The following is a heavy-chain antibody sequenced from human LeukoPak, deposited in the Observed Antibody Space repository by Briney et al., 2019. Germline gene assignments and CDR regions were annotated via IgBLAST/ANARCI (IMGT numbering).Heavy chain of an antibody. CDR2: IYYSGIT. CDR3: TRGMEGFCRGGFCSGGGFHP. J-gene: IGHJ5*02. CDR1: GGSISTYY. Sequence: SETLSLTCTVSGGSISTYYWSWIRQPPGKGLEWIGYIYYSGITHYRPSLKSRVTISIDTSKNQISLNLGSVTAADTAVYFCTRGMEGFCRGGFCSGGGFHPWGQGALVTVSP. V-gene: IGHV4-59*08. D-gene: IGHD2-15*01.